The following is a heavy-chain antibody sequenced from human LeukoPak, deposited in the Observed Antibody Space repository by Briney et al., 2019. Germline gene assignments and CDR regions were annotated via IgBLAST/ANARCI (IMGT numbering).Heavy chain of an antibody. J-gene: IGHJ4*02. CDR2: IRYDGSNK. CDR3: AKIPYDFWSGYTQFDY. D-gene: IGHD3-3*01. CDR1: GFGFSSYW. V-gene: IGHV3-30*02. Sequence: QAGGSLRLSCAATGFGFSSYWMSWVRQAPGKGLEWVAFIRYDGSNKYYADSVKGRFTISRDNSKNTLYLQMNSLRAEDTAVYYCAKIPYDFWSGYTQFDYWGQGTLVTVSS.